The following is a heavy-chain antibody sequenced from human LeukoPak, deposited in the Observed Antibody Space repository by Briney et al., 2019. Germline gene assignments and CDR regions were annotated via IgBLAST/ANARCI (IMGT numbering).Heavy chain of an antibody. CDR2: ISGSGGSTI. J-gene: IGHJ4*02. Sequence: GGSLRLSCAASGFTFSNYAMSWVRQAPGKGLQWVSAISGSGGSTIYYADSVKGRFTISRDNAKNSLYLQMNSLRAEDTAVYYCGRTVGYGSSPVDYWGQGTLVTVSS. CDR3: GRTVGYGSSPVDY. V-gene: IGHV3-23*01. D-gene: IGHD4-17*01. CDR1: GFTFSNYA.